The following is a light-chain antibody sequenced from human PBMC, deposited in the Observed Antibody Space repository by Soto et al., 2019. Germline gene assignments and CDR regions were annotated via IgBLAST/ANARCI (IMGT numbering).Light chain of an antibody. CDR3: SSYTRSSTWV. V-gene: IGLV2-14*01. CDR1: SSDVGGYNY. Sequence: QSALTQPASVSGSRGQSITISCTGTSSDVGGYNYVSWYQQHPGKAPKLMISEVSNRPSGVSNRFSGSKSGNTASLTISGLQAEDEADYYCSSYTRSSTWVFGGGTKLTVL. J-gene: IGLJ3*02. CDR2: EVS.